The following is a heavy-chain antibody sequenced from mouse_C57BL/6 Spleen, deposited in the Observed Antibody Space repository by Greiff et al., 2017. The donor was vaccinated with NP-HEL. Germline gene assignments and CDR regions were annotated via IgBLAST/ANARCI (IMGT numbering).Heavy chain of an antibody. J-gene: IGHJ3*01. D-gene: IGHD2-5*01. Sequence: QVQLQQPGAELVMPGASVKLSCKASGYTFTSYWMHWVKQRPGQGLEWIGEIDPSDSYTNYNQKFKGKSTLTVDKSSSTAYMQLSSLTSEDSAVYYCARTYYSNWFAYWGQGTLVTVSA. V-gene: IGHV1-69*01. CDR1: GYTFTSYW. CDR3: ARTYYSNWFAY. CDR2: IDPSDSYT.